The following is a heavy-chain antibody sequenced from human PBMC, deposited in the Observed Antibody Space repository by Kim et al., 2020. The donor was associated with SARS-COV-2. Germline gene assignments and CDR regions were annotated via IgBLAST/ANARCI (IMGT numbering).Heavy chain of an antibody. Sequence: GGSLRLSCAASGFTFSSHAMHWVRQAPGKGLVWVAVISHDGSNKYYADSVKGRFTISRDNSKNTLYLQMSSLRAEDTAVYYCARDVCSSTICYINAFDIWGQGTMVTVSS. V-gene: IGHV3-30-3*01. CDR1: GFTFSSHA. D-gene: IGHD2-2*02. J-gene: IGHJ3*02. CDR3: ARDVCSSTICYINAFDI. CDR2: ISHDGSNK.